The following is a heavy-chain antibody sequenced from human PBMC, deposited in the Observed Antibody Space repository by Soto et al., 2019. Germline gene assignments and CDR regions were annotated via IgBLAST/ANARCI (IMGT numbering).Heavy chain of an antibody. V-gene: IGHV3-30-3*01. CDR3: ARDARGKMIVVAKNYFDY. D-gene: IGHD3-22*01. J-gene: IGHJ4*02. CDR1: GFTFSSYA. CDR2: ISYDGSNK. Sequence: PGGSLRLSCAASGFTFSSYAMHWVRQAPGKGLEWVAVISYDGSNKYYADSVKGRFTISRDNSKNTLYLQMNSLRAEDTAVYYCARDARGKMIVVAKNYFDYWGQGTLVTVSS.